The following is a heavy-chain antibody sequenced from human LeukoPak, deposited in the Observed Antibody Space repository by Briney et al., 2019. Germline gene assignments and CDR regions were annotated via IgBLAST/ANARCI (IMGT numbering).Heavy chain of an antibody. CDR3: ARDSYCNGNRCYLTTPY. J-gene: IGHJ4*02. Sequence: PGGSLRLSCAASGFTFSSYGMHWVRQAPGKGLEWVAVIWYDGSNKYYADSVKGRFTISRDNSKNTLYLQMNSLRAEDTAVYYRARDSYCNGNRCYLTTPYWGQGTLVTVSS. CDR1: GFTFSSYG. D-gene: IGHD2-15*01. V-gene: IGHV3-33*01. CDR2: IWYDGSNK.